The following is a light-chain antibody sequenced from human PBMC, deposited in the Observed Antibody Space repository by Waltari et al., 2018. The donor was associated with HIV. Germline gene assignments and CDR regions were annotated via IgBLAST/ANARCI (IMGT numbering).Light chain of an antibody. CDR2: GVN. CDR3: CSYAGSNIHWV. J-gene: IGLJ3*02. V-gene: IGLV2-11*01. Sequence: QSALTQPRSLSGSPAQSVTISFTVTRRYVTHYHYVYYYPPHPGEAPKLVIFGVNKRPSGVPDRFPGSNSGNTASLTISGLQAEDEGHYYCCSYAGSNIHWVFGGGTKLTVL. CDR1: RRYVTHYHY.